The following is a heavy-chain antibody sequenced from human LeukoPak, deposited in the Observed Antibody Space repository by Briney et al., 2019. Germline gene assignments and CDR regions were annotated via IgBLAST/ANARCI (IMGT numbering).Heavy chain of an antibody. J-gene: IGHJ3*02. Sequence: GGSLRLSCAVSGFTFSNAWMSWVRQAPGKGLEWVGRTRNKANSYTTEYAASVKGRFTISRDDSKNSLYLQMNSLKTEDTAVYYCARAAYYYDSSGYNAFDIWGQGTMVTVSS. D-gene: IGHD3-22*01. CDR3: ARAAYYYDSSGYNAFDI. CDR1: GFTFSNAW. V-gene: IGHV3-72*01. CDR2: TRNKANSYTT.